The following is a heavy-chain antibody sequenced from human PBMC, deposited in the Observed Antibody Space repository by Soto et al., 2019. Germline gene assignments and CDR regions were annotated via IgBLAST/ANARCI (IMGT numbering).Heavy chain of an antibody. V-gene: IGHV1-18*01. CDR2: ISGYNGDT. D-gene: IGHD2-8*01. CDR3: AKNGQPPYYYYGLDV. J-gene: IGHJ6*02. CDR1: GYTFTRYG. Sequence: VASVKVSCKAPGYTFTRYGISWVRQAPGQGLEWMGWISGYNGDTNYAQKFQDRVSMTIDTSTGTAYMELRSLTSDDTAVYYCAKNGQPPYYYYGLDVWG.